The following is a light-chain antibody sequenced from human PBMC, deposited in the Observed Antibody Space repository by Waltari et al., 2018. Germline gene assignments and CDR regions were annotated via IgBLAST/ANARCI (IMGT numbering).Light chain of an antibody. V-gene: IGLV2-14*03. CDR2: DVS. J-gene: IGLJ1*01. CDR3: SSYTSSKTYV. CDR1: SRAVGRYTY. Sequence: QSALTQPASVSGSPGQPITIPCTRTSRAVGRYTYVSWYQQHPGKAPKLIIHDVSDRPLGVSNRFSGSKFGNTASLTISGLQAEDEADYYCSSYTSSKTYVFGTGTKVTVL.